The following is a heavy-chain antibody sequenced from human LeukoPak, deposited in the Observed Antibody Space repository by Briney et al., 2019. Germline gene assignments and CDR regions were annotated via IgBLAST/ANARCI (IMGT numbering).Heavy chain of an antibody. CDR1: GFTFSTYA. D-gene: IGHD3-22*01. Sequence: PGGSLRLSCAASGFTFSTYALSWVRQTPEKGLEWVSAVSGGGDYTYYADFVRGRFTISRDNSKNTLLLQMNSLRVEDTAVYYCVKDLRAGYFSDTYYDGNLWGQGTLLTVSS. J-gene: IGHJ4*02. V-gene: IGHV3-23*01. CDR3: VKDLRAGYFSDTYYDGNL. CDR2: VSGGGDYT.